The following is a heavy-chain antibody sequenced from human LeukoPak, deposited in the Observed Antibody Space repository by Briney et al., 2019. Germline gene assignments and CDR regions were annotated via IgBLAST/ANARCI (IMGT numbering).Heavy chain of an antibody. V-gene: IGHV3-23*01. CDR3: AKVRDTRDWYKDAFDI. Sequence: GGSLRLSCAASGFTFSSYSMSWVRQAPGKGLEWVSAITGTGGSTYYAASVKGRFTVSRDNSKNTLYLQMSSLRAEDTAMYYCAKVRDTRDWYKDAFDIWGQGTRVTVSS. D-gene: IGHD6-19*01. J-gene: IGHJ3*02. CDR1: GFTFSSYS. CDR2: ITGTGGST.